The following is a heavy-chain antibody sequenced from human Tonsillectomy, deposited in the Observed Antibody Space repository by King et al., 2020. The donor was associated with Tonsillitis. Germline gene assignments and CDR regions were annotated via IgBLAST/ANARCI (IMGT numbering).Heavy chain of an antibody. Sequence: VQLVESGGGVVQPGRSLRLSCAASGFTFSNFDMHWVRQAPGKGLEWVAVISYDGSNKYCADSVKGRFTISRDNSKNTLYLQMNSLRAEDTAGYYCAKGARIDGSYDFLEYLQNWGQGTLVTVSS. V-gene: IGHV3-30*18. J-gene: IGHJ1*01. CDR3: AKGARIDGSYDFLEYLQN. CDR1: GFTFSNFD. D-gene: IGHD2-15*01. CDR2: ISYDGSNK.